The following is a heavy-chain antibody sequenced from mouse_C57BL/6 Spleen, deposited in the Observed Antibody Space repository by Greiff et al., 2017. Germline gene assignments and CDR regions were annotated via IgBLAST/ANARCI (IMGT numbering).Heavy chain of an antibody. CDR2: IYPGNSDT. CDR3: TSGDPIDYYAMDY. V-gene: IGHV1-5*01. Sequence: EVQLQQSGTVLARPGASVKMSCKTSGYTFTSYWMHWVKQRPGQGLEWIGAIYPGNSDTSYNQKFKGKAKLTAVTSASTAYMELSSLTNEDSAVYYCTSGDPIDYYAMDYWGQGTSVTVSS. J-gene: IGHJ4*01. CDR1: GYTFTSYW. D-gene: IGHD3-3*01.